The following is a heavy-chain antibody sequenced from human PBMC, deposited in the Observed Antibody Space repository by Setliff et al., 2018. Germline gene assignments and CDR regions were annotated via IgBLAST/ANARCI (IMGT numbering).Heavy chain of an antibody. V-gene: IGHV4-61*02. CDR1: GGSISSGTYY. CDR3: ARGSGTTSWFDP. CDR2: IYTSGST. Sequence: PSETLSLTCTVSGGSISSGTYYWSWIRQPAGKGLEWIGRIYTSGSTNYNPSLKSRVTISVDTSKNQFSLKLSSVTAADTAVYYCARGSGTTSWFDPWGQGSLVTVSS. J-gene: IGHJ5*02. D-gene: IGHD1-7*01.